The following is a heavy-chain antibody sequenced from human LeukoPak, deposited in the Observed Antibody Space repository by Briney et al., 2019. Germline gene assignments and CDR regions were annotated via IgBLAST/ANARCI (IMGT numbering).Heavy chain of an antibody. Sequence: GASVKVSCKASGYTFTSYGISWVRRAPGQGLEWMGWISAYNGNTNYAQKLQGRVTMTTDTSTSTAYMELWSLRSDDTAVYYCARAHYYDSSGLIDYWGQGTLVTVSS. CDR1: GYTFTSYG. CDR3: ARAHYYDSSGLIDY. CDR2: ISAYNGNT. D-gene: IGHD3-22*01. V-gene: IGHV1-18*01. J-gene: IGHJ4*02.